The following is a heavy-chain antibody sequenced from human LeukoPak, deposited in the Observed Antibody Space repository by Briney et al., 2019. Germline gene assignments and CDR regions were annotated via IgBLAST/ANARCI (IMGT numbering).Heavy chain of an antibody. V-gene: IGHV3-11*04. CDR2: ISSSGSTI. J-gene: IGHJ6*03. CDR1: GSTFSDYY. D-gene: IGHD1-26*01. CDR3: ARGQWEPPPYYYYYMDV. Sequence: PGGSLRLSCAASGSTFSDYYMSWIRQAPGKGLEWVSYISSSGSTIYYADSVKGRFTISRDNAKNSLYLQMNSLRAEDTAVYYCARGQWEPPPYYYYYMDVWGKGTTVTVSS.